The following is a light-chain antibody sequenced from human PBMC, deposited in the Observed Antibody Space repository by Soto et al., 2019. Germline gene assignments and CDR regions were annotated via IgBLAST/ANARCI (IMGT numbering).Light chain of an antibody. V-gene: IGKV1-9*01. CDR2: DAS. Sequence: DIPLTQSPSFLSASVGDRVTITCRASQDISSSLAWYQQKPGKAPKLLIYDASTLQTGVPSRFRGSGSGTEFTLTISSLQPEDFATYYCQQSYSTPPELTFGGGTKVEIK. CDR3: QQSYSTPPELT. CDR1: QDISSS. J-gene: IGKJ4*01.